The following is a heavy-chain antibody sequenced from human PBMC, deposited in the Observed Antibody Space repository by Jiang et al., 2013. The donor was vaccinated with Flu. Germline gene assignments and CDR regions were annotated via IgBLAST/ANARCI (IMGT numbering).Heavy chain of an antibody. J-gene: IGHJ5*02. Sequence: GSGLVKPSETLSLTCTVSGGSISRSTYYWGWIRQPPGKGLEWLGSIHSNGNTYYNPSLKSRVTISVDTSKNQFSLKLTSVTAPDTAVYYCVRWYGGGSDWLDPWGQGTLVTVSS. V-gene: IGHV4-39*01. CDR1: GGSISRSTYY. CDR2: IHSNGNT. D-gene: IGHD4-23*01. CDR3: VRWYGGGSDWLDP.